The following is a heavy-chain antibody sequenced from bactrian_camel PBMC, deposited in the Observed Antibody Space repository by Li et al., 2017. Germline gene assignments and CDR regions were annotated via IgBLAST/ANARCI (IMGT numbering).Heavy chain of an antibody. V-gene: IGHV3S31*01. D-gene: IGHD5*01. CDR1: ELTFFKKYT. Sequence: QLVESGGDLVQPGGSLTLSCVDTELTFFKKYTMTWLRQAPGKGLEWVSAINRISGTFYDDSVKGRFTISRDNNKNTTYLRLDALKTEDTAMYYCVTGTVDGDSYNYWGQGTQVTVS. CDR3: VTGTVDGDSYNY. J-gene: IGHJ4*01. CDR2: INRISGT.